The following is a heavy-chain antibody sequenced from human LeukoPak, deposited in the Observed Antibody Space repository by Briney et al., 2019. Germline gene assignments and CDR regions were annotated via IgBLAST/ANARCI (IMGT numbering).Heavy chain of an antibody. CDR1: GFTFSTYA. V-gene: IGHV3-30*18. D-gene: IGHD3-10*01. Sequence: GGSLRLSCAASGFTFSTYAMSWVRQASGKGLEWVAVISYDGSNKYYADSVKGRFTISRDNSKNTLYLQMNSLRAEDTAVYYCAKDYHYGYYEREYYFDYWGQGTLVTVSS. CDR2: ISYDGSNK. J-gene: IGHJ4*02. CDR3: AKDYHYGYYEREYYFDY.